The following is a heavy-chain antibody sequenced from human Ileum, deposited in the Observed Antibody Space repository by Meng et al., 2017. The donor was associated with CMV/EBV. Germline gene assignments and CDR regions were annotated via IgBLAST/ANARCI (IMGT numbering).Heavy chain of an antibody. CDR2: IYYRGTT. CDR1: GGSISSSSYD. D-gene: IGHD4-11*01. J-gene: IGHJ5*02. Sequence: QRQLQGTGPGLVKPSETLSLTCTVSGGSISSSSYDWGWIRQPPGKRLEWIGSIYYRGTTYYNPSLKSRVTMSIDTSTNQFSLNLRSVTAADTAVYYCVRDKDNNYLLDWFDPWGQGTLVTVSS. CDR3: VRDKDNNYLLDWFDP. V-gene: IGHV4-39*07.